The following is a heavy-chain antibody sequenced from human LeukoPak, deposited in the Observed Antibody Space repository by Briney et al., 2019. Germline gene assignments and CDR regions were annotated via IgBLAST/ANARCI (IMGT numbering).Heavy chain of an antibody. CDR3: ATLRGVATISHFDY. D-gene: IGHD5-12*01. CDR2: IYPGDSDT. V-gene: IGHV5-51*01. CDR1: GYSFTSYW. Sequence: GASLQISCKGSGYSFTSYWIGWVRQMPGKGLEWMGIIYPGDSDTRYSPSFQGQVTISADKSISTAYLQWSSLKASDTAMYNCATLRGVATISHFDYWGQGTLVTVSS. J-gene: IGHJ4*02.